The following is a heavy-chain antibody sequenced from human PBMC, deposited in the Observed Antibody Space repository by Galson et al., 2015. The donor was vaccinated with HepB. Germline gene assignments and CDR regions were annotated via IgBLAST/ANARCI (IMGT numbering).Heavy chain of an antibody. CDR1: GYSFTSYW. Sequence: QSGAEVKKPGESLRISCKGSGYSFTSYWISWVRQMPGKGLKWMGRIDPSDSYTNYSPSFQGHVTISADKSISTAYLQWSSLKASDTAMYYCARRGGTNCSSTSCYNWFDPWGQGTLVTVSS. J-gene: IGHJ5*02. CDR2: IDPSDSYT. V-gene: IGHV5-10-1*01. D-gene: IGHD2-2*01. CDR3: ARRGGTNCSSTSCYNWFDP.